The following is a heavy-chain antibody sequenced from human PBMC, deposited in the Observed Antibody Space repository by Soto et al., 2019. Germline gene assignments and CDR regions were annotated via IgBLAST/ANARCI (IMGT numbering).Heavy chain of an antibody. J-gene: IGHJ5*02. Sequence: SETLSLTCAVSGYSISSGYYWGWIRQPPGKGLEWIGSIYHSGSTYYNPSLKSRVTISVDTSKNQFSLKLSSVTAADTAVYYCARGEGYCSSTSCYTDWFDPWGQGTLVTVSS. CDR1: GYSISSGYY. CDR3: ARGEGYCSSTSCYTDWFDP. V-gene: IGHV4-38-2*01. CDR2: IYHSGST. D-gene: IGHD2-2*01.